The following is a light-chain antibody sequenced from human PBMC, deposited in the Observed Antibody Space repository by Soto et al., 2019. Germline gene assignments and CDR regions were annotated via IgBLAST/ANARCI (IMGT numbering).Light chain of an antibody. V-gene: IGLV1-47*01. CDR2: RNN. CDR3: AAWDDNLTDMV. CDR1: SSNIGTNY. Sequence: QSVLTQPPSASGTPGQRVTISCSGSSSNIGTNYVCSYQQLPETSPKLLIFRNNDRPSGVPDRFSGSKSGTSASMAISGLRSEDEADYYCAAWDDNLTDMVFGGGTKVTVL. J-gene: IGLJ2*01.